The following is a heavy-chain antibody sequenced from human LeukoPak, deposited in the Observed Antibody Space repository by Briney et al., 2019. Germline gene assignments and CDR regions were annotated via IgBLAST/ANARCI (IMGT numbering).Heavy chain of an antibody. CDR2: INHSGST. J-gene: IGHJ5*02. Sequence: SETLSLTCAVYGGSFSGYYWSWIRQPPGKGLEWIGEINHSGSTNYNPSLKSRVTISVDTSKNQFSLKLSSVTAADTAVYDCARADYGDQPTLFDPWGQGTLVTVSS. CDR1: GGSFSGYY. CDR3: ARADYGDQPTLFDP. V-gene: IGHV4-34*01. D-gene: IGHD4-17*01.